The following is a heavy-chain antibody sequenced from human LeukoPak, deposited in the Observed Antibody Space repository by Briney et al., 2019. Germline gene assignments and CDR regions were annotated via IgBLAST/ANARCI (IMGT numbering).Heavy chain of an antibody. Sequence: ASVKVSCKASGGTFSSYAISWVRQAPGQGLEWMGGIIPIFGTANYAQKFQGRVTITADESTSTAYMELSSLRSEDTAVYYCAKDHIAVAGTVDYWGQGTLVTVSS. CDR3: AKDHIAVAGTVDY. V-gene: IGHV1-69*01. CDR2: IIPIFGTA. CDR1: GGTFSSYA. D-gene: IGHD6-19*01. J-gene: IGHJ4*02.